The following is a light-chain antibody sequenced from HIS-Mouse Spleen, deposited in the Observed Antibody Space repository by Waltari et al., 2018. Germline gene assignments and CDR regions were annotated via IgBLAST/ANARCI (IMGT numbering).Light chain of an antibody. Sequence: AIRMTQSPSSFSASTGDRVTITCRASQGISSYLAWYQQKPGKAPKLLIYSASTLQSGVPSRFRGSGSGTDFTLTISCLQSEDFATYYCRQYYSYPLTFGPGTKVDIK. J-gene: IGKJ3*01. CDR2: SAS. V-gene: IGKV1-8*01. CDR3: RQYYSYPLT. CDR1: QGISSY.